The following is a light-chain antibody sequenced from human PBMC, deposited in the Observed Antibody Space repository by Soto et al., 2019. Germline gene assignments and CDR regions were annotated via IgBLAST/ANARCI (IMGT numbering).Light chain of an antibody. CDR3: QQFKDYVWT. Sequence: DIQLTQSPSSLSASVGDRVTITCRASQSISSYLNWYQQKTGKAPKLLIYAASSLKSGVPSRFSGSGSGTDFTLIISNLQPDDFATYYCQQFKDYVWTFGQGTKVDI. CDR1: QSISSY. J-gene: IGKJ1*01. V-gene: IGKV1-39*01. CDR2: AAS.